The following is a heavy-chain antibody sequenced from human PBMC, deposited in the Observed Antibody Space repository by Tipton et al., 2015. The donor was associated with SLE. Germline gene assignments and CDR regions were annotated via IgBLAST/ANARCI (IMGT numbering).Heavy chain of an antibody. D-gene: IGHD1-7*01. J-gene: IGHJ4*02. V-gene: IGHV4-34*01. CDR3: ARVAAITRTTDFFDY. CDR1: GGSFSGYY. CDR2: INHSGST. Sequence: LRLSCAVYGGSFSGYYCSWIRQPPGKGLEWIGEINHSGSTNYNPSLKSRVTISVDTSKNQFSLKLSSVTAADTAVYFCARVAAITRTTDFFDYWGQGTLVTVSS.